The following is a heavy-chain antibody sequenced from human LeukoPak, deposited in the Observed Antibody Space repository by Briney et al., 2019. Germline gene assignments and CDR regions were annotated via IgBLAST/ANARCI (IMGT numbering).Heavy chain of an antibody. CDR3: ARDPGDEYSSSSDH. CDR1: GGTFSSYT. D-gene: IGHD6-6*01. Sequence: ASVKVSCKASGGTFSSYTISWVRQAPGQGLEWMGRIIPILGIANYAQKFQGRVTITADKSTSTAYMELSSLRSEDTAAYYCARDPGDEYSSSSDHWGQGTLVTVSS. CDR2: IIPILGIA. J-gene: IGHJ5*02. V-gene: IGHV1-69*04.